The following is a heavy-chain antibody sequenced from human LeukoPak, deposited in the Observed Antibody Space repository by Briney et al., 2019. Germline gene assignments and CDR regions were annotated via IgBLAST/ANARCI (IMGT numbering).Heavy chain of an antibody. V-gene: IGHV3-23*01. D-gene: IGHD3-22*01. CDR1: GFSFSTYT. CDR3: ARGQTITMIGVVITPFDC. J-gene: IGHJ4*02. CDR2: ISASGGIT. Sequence: GGSLRLSCAASGFSFSTYTMRRVRQAPGKWLEWVSCISASGGITYSAESVKGRFTISRDNSKNSLYLLMNSLRAEDTAVYYCARGQTITMIGVVITPFDCWGQGILVTVSS.